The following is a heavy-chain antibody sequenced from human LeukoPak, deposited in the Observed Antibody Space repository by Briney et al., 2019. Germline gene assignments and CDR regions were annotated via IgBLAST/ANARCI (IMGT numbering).Heavy chain of an antibody. J-gene: IGHJ4*02. CDR1: GFTFSNYA. Sequence: PGGSLRLSCAASGFTFSNYAMHWARQDSGRGLDWVAVISHDGINTYYADSVKGRFTISRDNSKNTLYLQVNSLRVEDTAVYYCVKDQREAYRSGWSRDFDYWGQGTLVAVSS. D-gene: IGHD6-19*01. CDR2: ISHDGINT. V-gene: IGHV3-30*18. CDR3: VKDQREAYRSGWSRDFDY.